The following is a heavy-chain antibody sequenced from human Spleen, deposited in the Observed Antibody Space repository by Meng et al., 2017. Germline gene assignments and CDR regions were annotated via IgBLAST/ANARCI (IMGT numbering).Heavy chain of an antibody. CDR3: ARSCAPYGLYV. CDR2: IYPGDSDT. V-gene: IGHV5-51*01. CDR1: GFSFTTYW. J-gene: IGHJ6*02. Sequence: NVSCKGSGFSFTTYWIGWVRQMPGKGLEWMGIIYPGDSDTRHSPSLQGQVTISDDKSIHTAYLQWSSLRASHTAMYYCARSCAPYGLYVWGQGTTVTVSS.